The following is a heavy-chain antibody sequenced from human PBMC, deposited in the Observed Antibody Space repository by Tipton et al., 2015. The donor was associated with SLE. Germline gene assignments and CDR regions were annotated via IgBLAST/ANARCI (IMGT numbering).Heavy chain of an antibody. D-gene: IGHD2-2*01. V-gene: IGHV4-34*01. J-gene: IGHJ5*02. CDR3: ARRRGLVVVVPGAMEGFDP. CDR1: GGSFSGYY. Sequence: TLSLTCAVYGGSFSGYYWSWIRQPPGKGLEWIGEINHSGSTNYNPSLKSRVTISVDTSKNQFSLKLSSVTAADTAVYYCARRRGLVVVVPGAMEGFDPWGQGTLVTVSS. CDR2: INHSGST.